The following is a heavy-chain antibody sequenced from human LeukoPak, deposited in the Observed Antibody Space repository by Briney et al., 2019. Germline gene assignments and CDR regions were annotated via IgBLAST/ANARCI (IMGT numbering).Heavy chain of an antibody. CDR3: ARHASIAARLDY. CDR1: GGSISSYY. CDR2: IYYSGST. J-gene: IGHJ4*02. Sequence: SETLSLTCTVSGGSISSYYWSWIRQPPGKGLERIGYIYYSGSTNYNPSLKSRVTISVDTSKNQFSLKLSSVTAADTAVYYCARHASIAARLDYWGQGTLVTVSS. V-gene: IGHV4-59*08. D-gene: IGHD6-6*01.